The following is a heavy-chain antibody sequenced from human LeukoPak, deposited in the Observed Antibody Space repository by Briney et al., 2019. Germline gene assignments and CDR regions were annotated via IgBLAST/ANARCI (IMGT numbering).Heavy chain of an antibody. J-gene: IGHJ5*02. V-gene: IGHV4-59*11. D-gene: IGHD1-20*01. CDR2: IYYSGGT. Sequence: SETLSLTCTVSGGSMSSHYWTWIRQPPGKGLEWVGYIYYSGGTNYNPSLKSRVTISVDTSKNQFSLKLSSVTAADTAVYYCARLTGTTAEVDPWGQGTLVTVSS. CDR1: GGSMSSHY. CDR3: ARLTGTTAEVDP.